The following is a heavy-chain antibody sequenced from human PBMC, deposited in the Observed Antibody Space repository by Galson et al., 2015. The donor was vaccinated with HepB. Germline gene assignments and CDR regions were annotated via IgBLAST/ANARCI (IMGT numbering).Heavy chain of an antibody. J-gene: IGHJ3*02. D-gene: IGHD6-19*01. Sequence: SLRLSCAASGLTFSDYAMSWVRQAPGKGLEWVSSISGSGSTTYYADSVKGRFTISRDNPKNTLYLQMNSLRVEDTAVYYCAKVIISGWYFDAFDIWGQGTMVTVSS. CDR1: GLTFSDYA. CDR2: ISGSGSTT. V-gene: IGHV3-23*01. CDR3: AKVIISGWYFDAFDI.